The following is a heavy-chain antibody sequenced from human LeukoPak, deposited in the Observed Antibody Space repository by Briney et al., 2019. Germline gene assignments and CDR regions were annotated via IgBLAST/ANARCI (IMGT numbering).Heavy chain of an antibody. CDR2: IYYSGNT. Sequence: SETLSLTCTVSGGSISSSSYFWGWIRQPPGKGLEWIGSIYYSGNTYYNPSLKSRVTISVDTSKIQFSLKLRSVTAADTAVYYCASVPPTMAPSNSFDIWGQGTVVTVSS. D-gene: IGHD5-12*01. J-gene: IGHJ3*02. V-gene: IGHV4-39*07. CDR1: GGSISSSSYF. CDR3: ASVPPTMAPSNSFDI.